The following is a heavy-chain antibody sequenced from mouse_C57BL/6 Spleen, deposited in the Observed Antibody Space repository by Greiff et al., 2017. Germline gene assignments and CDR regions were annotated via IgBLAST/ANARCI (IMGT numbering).Heavy chain of an antibody. CDR2: INPSTGGT. CDR3: AREYYGSSRY. D-gene: IGHD1-1*01. J-gene: IGHJ2*01. V-gene: IGHV1-42*01. CDR1: GYSFTGYY. Sequence: VQLQQSGPELVKPGASVKISCKASGYSFTGYYMNWVKQSPEKSLEWIGEINPSTGGTTYNQKFKAKATLTVDKSSSTAYMQLKSLTSEDSAVYYCAREYYGSSRYWGQGTTLTVSS.